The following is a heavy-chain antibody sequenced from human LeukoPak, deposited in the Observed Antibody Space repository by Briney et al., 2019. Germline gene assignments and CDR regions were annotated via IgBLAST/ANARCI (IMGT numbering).Heavy chain of an antibody. D-gene: IGHD6-13*01. CDR3: ARSMYSTNADS. CDR2: MYYSGST. V-gene: IGHV4-39*02. Sequence: SETLSLTCTVSGGSISSSSYFWGWIRQPPGKGLEWIGSMYYSGSTYYNPSLKSRVTISVDTSKNHLPLRLSSVTAADTAVYYCARSMYSTNADSWGQGTLVTVSS. CDR1: GGSISSSSYF. J-gene: IGHJ4*02.